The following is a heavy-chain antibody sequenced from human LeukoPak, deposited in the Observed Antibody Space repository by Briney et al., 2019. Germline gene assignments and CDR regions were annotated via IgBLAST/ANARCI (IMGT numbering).Heavy chain of an antibody. V-gene: IGHV3-74*01. CDR3: ARDKAYGLDQ. J-gene: IGHJ4*02. D-gene: IGHD3-10*01. Sequence: GGSLRLSCAASGFTFSPYWMHWVRQAPGKGLVWVSRINGDGSATTYADSVKGRFTISRDSARNTLYLQMNSLRAEDTAVYYCARDKAYGLDQWGQGTLVTVSS. CDR2: INGDGSAT. CDR1: GFTFSPYW.